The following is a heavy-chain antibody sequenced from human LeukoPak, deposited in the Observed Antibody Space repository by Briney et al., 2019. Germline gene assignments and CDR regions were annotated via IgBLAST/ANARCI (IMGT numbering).Heavy chain of an antibody. Sequence: ASVKVSCKASGYTFTSYGISWVRQAPGQGLEWMGWISAYNGNTNYAQKLQGRVTMTTDTSTSTAYMELRSLRSDDTAVYYCAKDLLRPHYYEVLNWFDPWGQGTLVTVSS. CDR3: AKDLLRPHYYEVLNWFDP. J-gene: IGHJ5*02. V-gene: IGHV1-18*01. CDR2: ISAYNGNT. CDR1: GYTFTSYG. D-gene: IGHD3-22*01.